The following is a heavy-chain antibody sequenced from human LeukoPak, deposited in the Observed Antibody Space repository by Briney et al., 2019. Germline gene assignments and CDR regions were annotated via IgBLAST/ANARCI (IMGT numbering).Heavy chain of an antibody. CDR2: ISWNSDFI. J-gene: IGHJ5*02. CDR1: GFNFDDYT. CDR3: ARGWVCSGGSCYSNWFDP. Sequence: GGSLRLSCAASGFNFDDYTMHWVRQPPGKGLEWVSGISWNSDFIVYGDSVKGRFTISRDNSKNTLYLQMNSLRAADTAVYDCARGWVCSGGSCYSNWFDPWGQGTLVTVSS. D-gene: IGHD2-15*01. V-gene: IGHV3-9*01.